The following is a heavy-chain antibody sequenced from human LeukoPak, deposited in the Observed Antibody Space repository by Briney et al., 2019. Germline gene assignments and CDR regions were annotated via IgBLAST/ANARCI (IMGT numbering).Heavy chain of an antibody. Sequence: TGGSLRLSCAASGFTFSSYAMHWVRQAPGKGLEWVAVISYDGSNKYYADSVKSRFTISRDNSKNTLYLQMNSLRAEDTAVYYCAKEIYYGDSLYSQHWGQGTLVTVSS. D-gene: IGHD4-17*01. CDR3: AKEIYYGDSLYSQH. V-gene: IGHV3-30-3*01. CDR1: GFTFSSYA. CDR2: ISYDGSNK. J-gene: IGHJ1*01.